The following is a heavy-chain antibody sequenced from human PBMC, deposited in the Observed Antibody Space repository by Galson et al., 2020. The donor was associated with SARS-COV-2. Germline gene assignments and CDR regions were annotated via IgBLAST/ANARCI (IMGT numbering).Heavy chain of an antibody. CDR2: IYPGDSDT. V-gene: IGHV5-51*01. J-gene: IGHJ4*02. CDR3: ATPGYTSGWTNFDY. D-gene: IGHD6-19*01. Sequence: GESLKISCKTSGYNFTSFWIGWVRQMPGKGLEWMGIIYPGDSDTRYRPSFLGQVTISADKSISTAYLQWSSLRASDTAMYYCATPGYTSGWTNFDYWGQGTLVTVSS. CDR1: GYNFTSFW.